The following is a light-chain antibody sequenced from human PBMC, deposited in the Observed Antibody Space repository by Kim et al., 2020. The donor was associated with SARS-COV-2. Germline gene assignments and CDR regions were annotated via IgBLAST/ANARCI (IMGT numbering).Light chain of an antibody. Sequence: EIVLTQSPGTLSLSPGERATLSCRASQSVSSSYLAWYQQKPGQAPRLLIYGASSRATGIPDRFSGSGSGTDFTLTIIRLEPEDFAVYYYQHYGSSPPYTFGQGTKLEI. CDR2: GAS. CDR1: QSVSSSY. V-gene: IGKV3-20*01. J-gene: IGKJ2*01. CDR3: QHYGSSPPYT.